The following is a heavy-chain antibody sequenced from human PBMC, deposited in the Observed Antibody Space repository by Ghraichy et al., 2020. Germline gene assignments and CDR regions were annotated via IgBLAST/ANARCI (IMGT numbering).Heavy chain of an antibody. D-gene: IGHD2-21*02. Sequence: GGYLRLSCAASGFTFSAYWMHWVRQAPGKGPEWVSRINSDGTSALYADSVRGRFTVSRDNVKNTLYLQMTNLSPEDTAVYYCATNGDTERFYYYMDVWGKGTTVTVSS. V-gene: IGHV3-74*01. CDR3: ATNGDTERFYYYMDV. CDR2: INSDGTSA. J-gene: IGHJ6*03. CDR1: GFTFSAYW.